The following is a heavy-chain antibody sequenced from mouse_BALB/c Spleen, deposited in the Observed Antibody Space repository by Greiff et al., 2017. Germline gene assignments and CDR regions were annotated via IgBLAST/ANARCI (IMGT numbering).Heavy chain of an antibody. CDR2: ISYSGST. CDR3: ARCYDYDAYWYCDV. D-gene: IGHD2-4*01. J-gene: IGHJ1*01. V-gene: IGHV3-8*02. CDR1: GDSITSGY. Sequence: EVMLVESGPSLVKPSQTLSLTCSVTGDSITSGYWNWIRKFPGNKLEYMGYISYSGSTYYNPSLKSRISITRDTSKNQYYLQLNSVTTEDTATYYCARCYDYDAYWYCDVWGAGTTVTVSS.